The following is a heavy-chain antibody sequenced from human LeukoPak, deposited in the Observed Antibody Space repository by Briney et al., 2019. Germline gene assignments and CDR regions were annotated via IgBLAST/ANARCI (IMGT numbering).Heavy chain of an antibody. CDR3: ARDPGTYYYDSSGYRFDY. Sequence: SVKVSCKASGGTFSSYAISCVRQVPGQGLEWMGGIIPIFGTANYAQKLQGRVTITADESTSTAYMKLSSLRSEDTAVYYCARDPGTYYYDSSGYRFDYWGQGTLVTVSS. CDR1: GGTFSSYA. D-gene: IGHD3-22*01. J-gene: IGHJ4*02. V-gene: IGHV1-69*13. CDR2: IIPIFGTA.